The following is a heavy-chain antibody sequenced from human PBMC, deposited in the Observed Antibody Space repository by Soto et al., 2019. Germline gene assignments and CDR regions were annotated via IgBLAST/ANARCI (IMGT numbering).Heavy chain of an antibody. Sequence: EVQLVESGGDLVKPGGSLRLSCTASGFKFSDAWMSWVRQVPGKGLEWVGRIKSIGSGGTTEYAAPVRGRSTISRDESRSTVYRQMGRLQSEDRARYFCCWCGTISYCLHHWGAGTLVSVS. CDR3: CWCGTISYCLHH. D-gene: IGHD1-26*01. CDR1: GFKFSDAW. V-gene: IGHV3-15*01. CDR2: IKSIGSGGTT. J-gene: IGHJ4*02.